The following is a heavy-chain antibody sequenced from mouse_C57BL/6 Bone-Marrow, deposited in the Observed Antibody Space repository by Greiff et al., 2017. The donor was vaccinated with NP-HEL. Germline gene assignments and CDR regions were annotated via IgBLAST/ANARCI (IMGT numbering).Heavy chain of an antibody. D-gene: IGHD2-13*01. Sequence: QVQLQQSGPELVKPGASVKISCKASGYAFSSSWMNWVKQRPGKGLEWIGRIYPGDGDTNYNGKFKGKATLTADKSSSTAYMQLSSLTSEDSAVYFCARGLERDYWGQGTTLTVSS. CDR3: ARGLERDY. CDR1: GYAFSSSW. V-gene: IGHV1-82*01. CDR2: IYPGDGDT. J-gene: IGHJ2*01.